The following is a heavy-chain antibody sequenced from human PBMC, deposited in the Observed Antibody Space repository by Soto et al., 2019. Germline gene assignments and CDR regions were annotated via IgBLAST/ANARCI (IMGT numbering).Heavy chain of an antibody. V-gene: IGHV4-59*01. Sequence: XETLSLSWIVSCGSISNFNLSWIRQPPGKGLEWIGYIYYSGNYYNPSLTSRVSMSLDKSKNQFSLHLKSVTAADTALYFCALGGYNYGRPFDVWGQGTRVTVSS. CDR3: ALGGYNYGRPFDV. J-gene: IGHJ4*02. CDR2: IYYSGN. D-gene: IGHD5-18*01. CDR1: CGSISNFN.